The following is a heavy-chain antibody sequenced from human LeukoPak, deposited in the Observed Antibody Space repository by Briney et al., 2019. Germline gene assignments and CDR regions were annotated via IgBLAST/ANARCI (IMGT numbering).Heavy chain of an antibody. D-gene: IGHD3-3*01. CDR2: IIPIFGTA. CDR1: GGTFSSYA. J-gene: IGHJ6*03. CDR3: ARQITRDFWSGPPYYYYYMDV. Sequence: GASVKVSCKASGGTFSSYAISWVRQAPGQGLEWMGGIIPIFGTANYAQKFQGRVTITTDESTSTAYMELSSLRSEDTAVYYCARQITRDFWSGPPYYYYYMDVWGKGTTVTVSS. V-gene: IGHV1-69*05.